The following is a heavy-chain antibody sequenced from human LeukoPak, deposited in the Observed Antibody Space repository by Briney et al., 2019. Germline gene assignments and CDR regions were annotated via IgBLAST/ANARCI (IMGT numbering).Heavy chain of an antibody. D-gene: IGHD6-13*01. Sequence: SSETLSLTCAVYGGSFSGYYWSWIRQPPGKGLEWIGEINHSGSTNYNPSLKSRVTISVDTSKNQFSLKLSSVTAADTAVYYCARGRSSRDFDYWGQGTLVTVSS. CDR1: GGSFSGYY. V-gene: IGHV4-34*01. CDR2: INHSGST. CDR3: ARGRSSRDFDY. J-gene: IGHJ4*02.